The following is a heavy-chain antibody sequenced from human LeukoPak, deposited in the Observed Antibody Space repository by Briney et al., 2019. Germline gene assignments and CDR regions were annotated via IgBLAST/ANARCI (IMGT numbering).Heavy chain of an antibody. CDR1: GGSSSNYY. D-gene: IGHD3-22*01. Sequence: TSETLSLTCTVSGGSSSNYYWSWIRQPAGKGLEWIGRIYSSGSTHYNPSLKSPVTMSVDTSKNQFSLRLSSVTAADTAVYYCARDYYYDSSGSLNDAFDIWGQGTMVTVSS. CDR3: ARDYYYDSSGSLNDAFDI. J-gene: IGHJ3*02. CDR2: IYSSGST. V-gene: IGHV4-4*07.